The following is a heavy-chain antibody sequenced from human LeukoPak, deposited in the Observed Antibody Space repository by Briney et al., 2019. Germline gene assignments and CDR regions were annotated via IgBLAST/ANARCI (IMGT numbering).Heavy chain of an antibody. D-gene: IGHD2-2*01. V-gene: IGHV1-69*13. CDR3: ARDPYCSSTSCQMGAFDI. CDR1: GGTFSSYA. Sequence: EASVKVSCKASGGTFSSYAISWVRQAPGQGLEWMGGIIPIFGTANYAQKFQGRVTITADESTSTAYMELSSLRSEDTAVYYCARDPYCSSTSCQMGAFDIWGQGTMVTVSS. J-gene: IGHJ3*02. CDR2: IIPIFGTA.